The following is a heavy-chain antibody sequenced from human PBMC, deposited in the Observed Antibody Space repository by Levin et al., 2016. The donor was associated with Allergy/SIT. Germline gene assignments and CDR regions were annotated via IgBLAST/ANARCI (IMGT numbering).Heavy chain of an antibody. Sequence: WIRQPPGKGLEWVSYIDGGSSDTDYADSVKGRFIISRDNAKNSLYLQMNSLRVEDTAVYYCVTSAIQIREPEYWGQGALVTVSS. J-gene: IGHJ4*02. V-gene: IGHV3-11*06. CDR2: IDGGSSDT. D-gene: IGHD1-14*01. CDR3: VTSAIQIREPEY.